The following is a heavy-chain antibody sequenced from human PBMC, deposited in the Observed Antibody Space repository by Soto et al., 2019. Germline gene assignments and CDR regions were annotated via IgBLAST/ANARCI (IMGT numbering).Heavy chain of an antibody. D-gene: IGHD1-26*01. CDR2: ISSSSSTI. CDR3: ARGPNRGDH. Sequence: GGSLRLSCAASGFAFNTYSMTWVRQAPGKGLEWVSHISSSSSTIYYADFVKGRFTVSRDNAKNSLYLQMNSLRDEDTAVYYSARGPNRGDHWGQRTLVTVSS. V-gene: IGHV3-48*02. J-gene: IGHJ4*02. CDR1: GFAFNTYS.